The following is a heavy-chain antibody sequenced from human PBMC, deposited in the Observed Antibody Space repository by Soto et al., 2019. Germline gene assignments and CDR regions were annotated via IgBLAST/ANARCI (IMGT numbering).Heavy chain of an antibody. CDR2: IIPIFGTA. V-gene: IGHV1-69*13. J-gene: IGHJ2*01. CDR3: ARVRGVAAAVDYWYFDL. D-gene: IGHD6-13*01. Sequence: TSVKVSCKASGGTFSSYAISWVRQAPGQGLEWMGGIIPIFGTANYAQKFQGRVTITADESTSTAYMELSSLRSEDTAVYYCARVRGVAAAVDYWYFDLWGRGTLVTVSS. CDR1: GGTFSSYA.